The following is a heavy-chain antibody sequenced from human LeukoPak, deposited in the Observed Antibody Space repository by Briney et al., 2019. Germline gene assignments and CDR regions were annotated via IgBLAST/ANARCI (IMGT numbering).Heavy chain of an antibody. CDR3: AKDWWELAP. CDR1: GFAFSSYA. D-gene: IGHD1-26*01. V-gene: IGHV3-23*01. CDR2: ISGNGGST. Sequence: GGSLRLSCAASGFAFSSYAMTWVRQAPGKGLEWVSAISGNGGSTYYADSVKGRFIISRDNSKSTLYLQMNSLRAEDTAVYYCAKDWWELAPWGQGTLVTVSS. J-gene: IGHJ5*02.